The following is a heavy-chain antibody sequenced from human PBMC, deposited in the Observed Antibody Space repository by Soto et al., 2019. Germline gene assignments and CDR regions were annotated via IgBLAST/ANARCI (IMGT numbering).Heavy chain of an antibody. CDR2: IYSVGST. CDR3: ARNRPETKSGY. Sequence: EVQLVESGGGLVQPGASLRLSCAASGVTVSNNYMSWVRQAPGKGLVWVPVIYSVGSTSYADSVKGRFTISRDNSKNMVYLQMNSLRAEDTAVYYCARNRPETKSGYWGQGTLVTVSS. J-gene: IGHJ4*02. V-gene: IGHV3-66*01. CDR1: GVTVSNNY. D-gene: IGHD4-17*01.